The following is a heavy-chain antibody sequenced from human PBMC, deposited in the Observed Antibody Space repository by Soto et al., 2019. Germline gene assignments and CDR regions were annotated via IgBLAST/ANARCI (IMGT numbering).Heavy chain of an antibody. CDR2: IDPSDSQT. Sequence: VGSLKISCKGSGYSFAGYWITWVRQKPGKGLEWMGRIDPSDSQTYYSPSFRGHVTISVTKSITTVFLQWSSLRASDTAMYYCARQIYDSDTGPNFQYYFDSWGQGTPVTVSS. J-gene: IGHJ4*02. V-gene: IGHV5-10-1*01. CDR3: ARQIYDSDTGPNFQYYFDS. D-gene: IGHD3-22*01. CDR1: GYSFAGYW.